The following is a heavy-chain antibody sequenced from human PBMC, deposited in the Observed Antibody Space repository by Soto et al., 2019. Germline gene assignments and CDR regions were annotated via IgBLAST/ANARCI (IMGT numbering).Heavy chain of an antibody. Sequence: GGSLRLSCAASGFTFSSYSMNWVRQAPGKGLEWVSYISGSSNTKYYAVSVRGRFTVSRDNAKNSLYLQMNSLRAEDTAVYFCARDLLHCSGETCHPHSSGWYGGVSDYWGQGSLVTVSS. CDR1: GFTFSSYS. D-gene: IGHD6-19*01. V-gene: IGHV3-48*01. CDR3: ARDLLHCSGETCHPHSSGWYGGVSDY. J-gene: IGHJ4*02. CDR2: ISGSSNTK.